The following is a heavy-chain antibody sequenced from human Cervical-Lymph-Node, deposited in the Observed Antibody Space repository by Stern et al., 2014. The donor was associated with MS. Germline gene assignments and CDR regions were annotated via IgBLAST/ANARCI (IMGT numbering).Heavy chain of an antibody. CDR2: IIPLFGTA. Sequence: QDQLVQSGAEVKKPGSSVKVSCKASGGTFSSSTISWVRQAPGQGLEWMGGIIPLFGTANFAQKFQGRVTITADESTSTAYMELSSLRSEDTAVYYCARELSQVLVYWGQGTLVTVSS. CDR3: ARELSQVLVY. CDR1: GGTFSSST. V-gene: IGHV1-69*12. J-gene: IGHJ4*02.